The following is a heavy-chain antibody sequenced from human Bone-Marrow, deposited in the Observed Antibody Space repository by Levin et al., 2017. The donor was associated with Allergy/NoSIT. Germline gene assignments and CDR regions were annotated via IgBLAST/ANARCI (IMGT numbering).Heavy chain of an antibody. CDR2: IDPSDSYT. CDR3: ARFFSGYSSDWGFDY. Sequence: GESLKISCKGSGYSFTSYWISWVRQMPGKGLEWMGRIDPSDSYTNYSPSFQGHVTISADKSISTAYLQWSSLKASDTAMYYCARFFSGYSSDWGFDYWGQGTLVTVSS. V-gene: IGHV5-10-1*01. D-gene: IGHD6-19*01. CDR1: GYSFTSYW. J-gene: IGHJ4*02.